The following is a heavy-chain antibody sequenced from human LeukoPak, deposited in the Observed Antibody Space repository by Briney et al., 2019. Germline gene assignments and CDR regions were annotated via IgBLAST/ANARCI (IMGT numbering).Heavy chain of an antibody. CDR3: ATDYGDFHYAMDV. D-gene: IGHD4-17*01. J-gene: IGHJ6*02. Sequence: ASVKVSCKASGYTFTSYDINWVRQATGQGLEWMGWINPNSGNTDYAQKFQGRVTITRNTTISTAYMELSSLRSEDTAVYYCATDYGDFHYAMDVWGQGTTVAVSS. CDR2: INPNSGNT. V-gene: IGHV1-8*03. CDR1: GYTFTSYD.